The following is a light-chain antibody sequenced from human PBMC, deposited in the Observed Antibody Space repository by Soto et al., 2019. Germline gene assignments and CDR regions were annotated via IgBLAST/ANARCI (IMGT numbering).Light chain of an antibody. Sequence: TQMTQSPLSLSASVGEKIIITCRASRDVGSDVSWYQQKPGQAPKLVIYTASNLYTGVPSRFSGRRSGTEFTLTISSLQPEDFASYYCLQDYGDSWTFGQGTKVEIE. J-gene: IGKJ1*01. CDR2: TAS. V-gene: IGKV1-6*01. CDR1: RDVGSD. CDR3: LQDYGDSWT.